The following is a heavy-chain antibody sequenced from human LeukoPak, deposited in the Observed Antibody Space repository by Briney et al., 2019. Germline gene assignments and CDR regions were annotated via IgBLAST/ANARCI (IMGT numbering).Heavy chain of an antibody. J-gene: IGHJ3*02. CDR1: GYTFTNYW. CDR2: IFPGDSDT. D-gene: IGHD5-18*01. V-gene: IGHV5-51*01. CDR3: ARGTGQYNYGHRGAFDT. Sequence: KVSCKASGYTFTNYWIGWVRQMPGKGLEWMGIIFPGDSDTRYSPSFQGQVTISADKSISTAYLQWSSLKASDTAMYYCARGTGQYNYGHRGAFDTWGQGTMVTVSS.